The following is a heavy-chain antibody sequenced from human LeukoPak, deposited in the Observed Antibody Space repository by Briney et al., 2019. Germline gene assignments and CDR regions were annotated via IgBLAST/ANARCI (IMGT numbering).Heavy chain of an antibody. CDR1: GFTFSSYW. Sequence: GGTLRLSCAASGFTFSSYWRRWVRQPPGKGLGWGAKIKQNGSEKNYVDSVKGRFTISRDNAKNLLYLQMNSLRAEDTAVYYCASGLELDYWGQGTLVTVSS. CDR2: IKQNGSEK. CDR3: ASGLELDY. V-gene: IGHV3-7*03. J-gene: IGHJ4*02.